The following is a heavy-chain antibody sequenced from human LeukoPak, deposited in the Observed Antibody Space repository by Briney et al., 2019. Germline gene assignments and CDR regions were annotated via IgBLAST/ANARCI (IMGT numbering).Heavy chain of an antibody. CDR2: INSDGSST. D-gene: IGHD3-3*01. Sequence: GGSLRLSCAASGFTFSSYWMHWVRQAPGKGLVWVSRINSDGSSTSYADSVKGRFTISRDNAKNTLYLQMNSLRAEDTAVYYCARDRGDYDIWSGYYYAYFDYWGQGTLVTVSS. V-gene: IGHV3-74*01. CDR3: ARDRGDYDIWSGYYYAYFDY. CDR1: GFTFSSYW. J-gene: IGHJ4*02.